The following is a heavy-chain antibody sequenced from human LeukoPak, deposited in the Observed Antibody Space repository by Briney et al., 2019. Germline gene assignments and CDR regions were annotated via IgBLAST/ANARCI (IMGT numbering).Heavy chain of an antibody. Sequence: PSETLSLTCTVSGGSISSSSYYWDWIRQPPGKGLEWIGRIYYSGSTYYNPSLKSRVTISVDTSKNQFSLKLSSVTAADTAVYYCARDIYCSGGSCYIHAFDIWGQGTMVTVSS. D-gene: IGHD2-15*01. CDR2: IYYSGST. J-gene: IGHJ3*02. V-gene: IGHV4-39*07. CDR3: ARDIYCSGGSCYIHAFDI. CDR1: GGSISSSSYY.